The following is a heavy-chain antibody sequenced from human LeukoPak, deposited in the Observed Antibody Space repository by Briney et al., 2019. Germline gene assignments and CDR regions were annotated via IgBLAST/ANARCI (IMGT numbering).Heavy chain of an antibody. CDR2: IHTSGRT. D-gene: IGHD6-19*01. CDR1: GGSISSYY. CDR3: AGRDQITGWSFDY. J-gene: IGHJ4*02. Sequence: SGTLSLTCIVSGGSISSYYWSWIRQPAGKGLEWIGQIHTSGRTDYNPSLKSRVAMSVDTSKNQFSLELSSVAAPDTALYYCAGRDQITGWSFDYWGQGALVTVSS. V-gene: IGHV4-4*07.